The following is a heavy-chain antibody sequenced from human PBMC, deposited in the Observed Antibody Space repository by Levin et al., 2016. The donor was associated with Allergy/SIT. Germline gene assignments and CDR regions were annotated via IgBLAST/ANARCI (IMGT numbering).Heavy chain of an antibody. CDR2: IYYSGTT. Sequence: SETLSLTCSVSGGSISSSYYYWGWIRQPPGKGPEWIATIYYSGTTYYNPPLKSRFTISIDTSKNQYSLRLRSVTAADTAVYYCARQVATARPYYYYYMDVWGKGTTVTVSS. V-gene: IGHV4-39*01. J-gene: IGHJ6*03. CDR3: ARQVATARPYYYYYMDV. D-gene: IGHD5-12*01. CDR1: GGSISSSYYY.